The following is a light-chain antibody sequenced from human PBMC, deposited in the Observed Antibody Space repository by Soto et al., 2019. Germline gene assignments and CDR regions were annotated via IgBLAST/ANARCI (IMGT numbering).Light chain of an antibody. J-gene: IGKJ5*01. Sequence: DIQMTQSPSSLSASVGDRVTITCWASQGISNYLAWFQQKPGKAPKSLIYGASSLHSGVPSRFSGSGSETHFTLTISSLQRDDFATYYCQHYDGYPQTFGQGTRLEIK. CDR1: QGISNY. CDR2: GAS. CDR3: QHYDGYPQT. V-gene: IGKV1-16*01.